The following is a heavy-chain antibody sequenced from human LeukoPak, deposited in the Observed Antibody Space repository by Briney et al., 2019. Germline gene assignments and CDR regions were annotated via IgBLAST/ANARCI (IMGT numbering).Heavy chain of an antibody. CDR2: INWNGGST. J-gene: IGHJ6*03. CDR1: GFTFDDYG. D-gene: IGHD6-13*01. Sequence: GGSLRLSCAASGFTFDDYGMSWVRQAPGKGLEWVSGINWNGGSTGYADSVKGRFTISRDNAKNSLYLQMNSLRAEDTALYYCARRRRIAAAGTVRPYYYYMDVWGKGTTVTVSS. V-gene: IGHV3-20*04. CDR3: ARRRRIAAAGTVRPYYYYMDV.